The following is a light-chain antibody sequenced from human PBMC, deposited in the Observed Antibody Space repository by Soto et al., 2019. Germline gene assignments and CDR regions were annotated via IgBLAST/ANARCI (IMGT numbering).Light chain of an antibody. J-gene: IGKJ5*01. Sequence: EIVLTQSPATLSLSPGERDTLSCRASHIVSIYLAWYQQKPGQAPRLLIYDASNRATGIPARFSGSGSGTDFTLTISSLEPEDFALYYCQQRGDWPLTFGQGTRLEIK. CDR1: HIVSIY. CDR3: QQRGDWPLT. V-gene: IGKV3-11*01. CDR2: DAS.